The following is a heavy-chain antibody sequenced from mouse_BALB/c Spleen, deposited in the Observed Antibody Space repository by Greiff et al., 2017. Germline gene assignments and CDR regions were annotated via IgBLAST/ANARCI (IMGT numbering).Heavy chain of an antibody. CDR3: ARDRATRMYAMDY. CDR1: GFSLTSYG. D-gene: IGHD4-1*02. CDR2: IWGDGST. V-gene: IGHV2-6-7*01. Sequence: VHLVESGPGLVAPSQSLSITCTVSGFSLTSYGVNWVRQPPGKGLEWLGMIWGDGSTDYNSALTSRLSISKDNYKSQVFLKMNSLQTDDTARYYCARDRATRMYAMDYWGQGTSVTVSS. J-gene: IGHJ4*01.